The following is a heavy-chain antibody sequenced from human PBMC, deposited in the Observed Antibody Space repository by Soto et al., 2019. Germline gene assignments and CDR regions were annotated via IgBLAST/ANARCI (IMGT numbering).Heavy chain of an antibody. V-gene: IGHV1-3*01. CDR3: ARAAGWTAVGD. J-gene: IGHJ4*02. D-gene: IGHD3-16*01. CDR1: GYTFTSYA. Sequence: QVQLVQSGAEVKKPGASVKVSCKASGYTFTSYAMHWVRQAPGQRLEWMGWINAGNGNTKYSQKFQGRVTIARDTSASTAYMELSSLRSEDTAVYYCARAAGWTAVGDWGQGTLVTVSS. CDR2: INAGNGNT.